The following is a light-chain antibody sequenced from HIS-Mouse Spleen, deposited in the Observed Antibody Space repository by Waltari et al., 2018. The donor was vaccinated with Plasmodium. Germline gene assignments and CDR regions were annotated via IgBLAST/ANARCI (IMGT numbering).Light chain of an antibody. CDR3: CSYAGSYTWV. Sequence: QSALTQPRSVSGSPGQSVPISCTGTSSDVGGYNYLSWYQQHPGKAPKLMNYDVSKRPSGVPDRFSGSKSGNTASLTISGLQAEDEADYYCCSYAGSYTWVFGGGTKLTVL. J-gene: IGLJ3*02. CDR2: DVS. V-gene: IGLV2-11*01. CDR1: SSDVGGYNY.